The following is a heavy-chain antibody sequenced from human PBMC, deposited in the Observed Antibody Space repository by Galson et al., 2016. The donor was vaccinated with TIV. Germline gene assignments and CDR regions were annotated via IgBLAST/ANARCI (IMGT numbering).Heavy chain of an antibody. V-gene: IGHV1-69*13. CDR2: IIPGFGTV. CDR3: ARTSYTPMGY. Sequence: SVKVSCKASGGTFSSFALNWVRQAPGQGLEWIGEIIPGFGTVRYAQKFRARVTITADESATTSVMELSSLTSDDTAVYYCARTSYTPMGYWGQGTLVTVSS. D-gene: IGHD5-18*01. J-gene: IGHJ4*01. CDR1: GGTFSSFA.